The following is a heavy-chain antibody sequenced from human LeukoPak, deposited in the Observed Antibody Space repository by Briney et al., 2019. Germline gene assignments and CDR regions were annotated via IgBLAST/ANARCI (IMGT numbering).Heavy chain of an antibody. D-gene: IGHD2/OR15-2a*01. CDR1: GYDFPGYW. J-gene: IGHJ5*02. CDR2: IFAGGGVSNI. CDR3: ARYNSPSLSGNRFDP. V-gene: IGHV5-51*01. Sequence: HGESLKISCMGSGYDFPGYWIGWVRQMPGKALEWMGTIFAGGGVSNIYYSPSFQGQVTLSVDKSIRTAYLQWSSLKASDTAMYYCARYNSPSLSGNRFDPWGQGTLVTVSS.